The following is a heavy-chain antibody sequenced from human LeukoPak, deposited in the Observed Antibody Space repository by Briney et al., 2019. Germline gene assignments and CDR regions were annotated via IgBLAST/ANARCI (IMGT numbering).Heavy chain of an antibody. CDR2: IYYSGST. Sequence: SETLSLTCTVSGGSISGYYWSWIRQPPGKGLEWIGSIYYSGSTYYNPSLKSRVTISVDTSKNQFSLKLSSVTAADTAVYYCARVPINGSGYLPWGQGTLVTVSS. V-gene: IGHV4-59*05. J-gene: IGHJ5*02. CDR3: ARVPINGSGYLP. D-gene: IGHD3-22*01. CDR1: GGSISGYY.